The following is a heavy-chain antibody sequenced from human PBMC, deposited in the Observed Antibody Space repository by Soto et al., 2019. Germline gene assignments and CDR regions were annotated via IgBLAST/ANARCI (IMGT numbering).Heavy chain of an antibody. CDR1: GFTFSRYA. Sequence: QVQLVESGGGVVQPGRSLRLSCAASGFTFSRYAMHWVRQAPGKGLEWVAVISYDGSNKYYADSVKGRFTISRDNSKNTLYLQMKSLRAEDTAVYYCARDTEMATITNWFDPWGQGTLVTVSS. D-gene: IGHD5-12*01. CDR2: ISYDGSNK. V-gene: IGHV3-30-3*01. CDR3: ARDTEMATITNWFDP. J-gene: IGHJ5*02.